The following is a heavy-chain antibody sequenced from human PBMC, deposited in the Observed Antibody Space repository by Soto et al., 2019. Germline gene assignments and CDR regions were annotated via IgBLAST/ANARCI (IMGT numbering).Heavy chain of an antibody. D-gene: IGHD3-3*01. CDR1: GFTFSSYG. V-gene: IGHV3-30*18. CDR2: ISYDGSNK. Sequence: GGSLRLSCAASGFTFSSYGMHWVRQAPGKGLEWVAVISYDGSNKYYADSVKGRFTISRDNSKNTLYLQMNSLRAEDTAVYYCAKLIVRDDFWSGYTHYYYYGMDVWGQGTTVTVSS. CDR3: AKLIVRDDFWSGYTHYYYYGMDV. J-gene: IGHJ6*02.